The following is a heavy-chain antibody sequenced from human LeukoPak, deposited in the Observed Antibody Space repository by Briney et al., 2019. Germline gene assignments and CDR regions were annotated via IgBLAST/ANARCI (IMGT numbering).Heavy chain of an antibody. CDR2: INHSGST. V-gene: IGHV4-34*01. CDR1: GGSFSGYY. D-gene: IGHD2-2*01. Sequence: SETLSLTCAVYGGSFSGYYWSWIRQPPGKGLEWIGEINHSGSTNYNTSLKSRVTISVDTSKNQFSLKLSSVTAADTAVYFCARGHDIVVVPAASWFDPWGQGTLVTVSS. CDR3: ARGHDIVVVPAASWFDP. J-gene: IGHJ5*02.